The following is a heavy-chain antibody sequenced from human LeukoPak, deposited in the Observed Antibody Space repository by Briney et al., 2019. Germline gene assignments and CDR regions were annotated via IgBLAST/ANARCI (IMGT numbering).Heavy chain of an antibody. V-gene: IGHV3-11*03. Sequence: PGGSLRLSCAASGFTFSDYYMAWIRQAPGKGLEWVSYISNSFSYINYADSVKGRFTISRDNAKNSLYLQMNSLRGEDTAVYYCASTSKDSGVQGGQRGAFDIWGQGTMVTVSS. D-gene: IGHD3-10*01. J-gene: IGHJ3*02. CDR2: ISNSFSYI. CDR1: GFTFSDYY. CDR3: ASTSKDSGVQGGQRGAFDI.